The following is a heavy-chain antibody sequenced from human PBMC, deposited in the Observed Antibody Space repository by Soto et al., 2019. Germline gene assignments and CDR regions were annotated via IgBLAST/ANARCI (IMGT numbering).Heavy chain of an antibody. CDR2: ISSSGSTI. CDR1: GFTFSDYY. CDR3: GLRFLGSYYFDY. Sequence: AGGSLRLSCAASGFTFSDYYMSWIRQAPGKGLEWVSYISSSGSTIYYADSVKGRFTISRDNAKNSLYLQMNSLRAEDTAVCYCGLRFLGSYYFDYWGQGTLVTVSS. D-gene: IGHD3-3*01. J-gene: IGHJ4*02. V-gene: IGHV3-11*01.